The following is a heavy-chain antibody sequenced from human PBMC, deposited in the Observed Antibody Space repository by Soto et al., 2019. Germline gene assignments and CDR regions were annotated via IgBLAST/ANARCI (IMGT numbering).Heavy chain of an antibody. D-gene: IGHD3-10*01. CDR3: ARDCGFGELNYYYYGMDV. Sequence: SETLSLTCTVSGGSISSSSYYWGWIRQPPGKGLEWIGSIYYSGSTYYNPSLKSRVTISVDTSKNQFSLKLSSVTAADTAVYYCARDCGFGELNYYYYGMDVWGQGTTVTVSS. CDR1: GGSISSSSYY. J-gene: IGHJ6*02. V-gene: IGHV4-39*07. CDR2: IYYSGST.